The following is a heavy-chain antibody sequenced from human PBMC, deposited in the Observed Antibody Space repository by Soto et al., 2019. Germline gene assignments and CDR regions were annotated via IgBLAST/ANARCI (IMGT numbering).Heavy chain of an antibody. J-gene: IGHJ4*02. Sequence: QVQLVQSGAEVKRPGSSVKVSCKASGDTFAFYSINWVRQAPGLGLEWMGRINPILSMTNYAQRFQGRVKMTAEKSTRTAYMVLNSMRSEDTAMYYCATSYGSGYLAFDYWGQGALVTVSS. CDR1: GDTFAFYS. CDR2: INPILSMT. V-gene: IGHV1-69*02. D-gene: IGHD3-10*01. CDR3: ATSYGSGYLAFDY.